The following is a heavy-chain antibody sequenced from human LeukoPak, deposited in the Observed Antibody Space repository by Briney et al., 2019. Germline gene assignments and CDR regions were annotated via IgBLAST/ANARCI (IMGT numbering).Heavy chain of an antibody. V-gene: IGHV4-34*01. Sequence: SETLSLTCAVYGGSFSGYYWSWIRQPPGKGLEWIGEINHSGSTNYNPSLKSRVTISVDTSKNQFSLKLSSVTAADTAVYYCARLGYYDGWFDPWGQGTLVTVSS. J-gene: IGHJ5*02. CDR2: INHSGST. CDR3: ARLGYYDGWFDP. CDR1: GGSFSGYY. D-gene: IGHD3-22*01.